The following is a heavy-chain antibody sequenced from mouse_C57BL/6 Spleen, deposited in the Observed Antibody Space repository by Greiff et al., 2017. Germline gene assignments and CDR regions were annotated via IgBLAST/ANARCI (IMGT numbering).Heavy chain of an antibody. Sequence: QVQLQQSGAELARPGASVKMSCKASGYTFTSYTMHWVKQRPGPGLEWIGYIIPSSGYTKYNQKFKDKATLTADKSSTTAYMQLSSLTSEDSAVYYCASHYYDYDRWFAYWGQGTLVTVSA. J-gene: IGHJ3*01. D-gene: IGHD2-4*01. CDR2: IIPSSGYT. CDR3: ASHYYDYDRWFAY. V-gene: IGHV1-4*01. CDR1: GYTFTSYT.